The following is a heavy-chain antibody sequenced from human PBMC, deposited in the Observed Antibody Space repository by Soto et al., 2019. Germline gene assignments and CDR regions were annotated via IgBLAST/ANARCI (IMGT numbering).Heavy chain of an antibody. CDR3: AREVGGYQGGWFDP. D-gene: IGHD5-12*01. V-gene: IGHV3-21*01. CDR2: ISSSSSYI. CDR1: GFTFSSYA. Sequence: VQLVESGGGVVQPGRSLRLSCAASGFTFSSYAMHWVRQAPGKGLEWVSSISSSSSYIYYADSVKGRFTISRDNAKNSLYLQMNSLRAEDTAVYYCAREVGGYQGGWFDPWGQGTLVTVSS. J-gene: IGHJ5*02.